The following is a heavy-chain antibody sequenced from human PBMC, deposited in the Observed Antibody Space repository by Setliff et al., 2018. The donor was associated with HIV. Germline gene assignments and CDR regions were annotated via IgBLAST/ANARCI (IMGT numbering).Heavy chain of an antibody. CDR3: ARVDMGYYYDSSGYSHFDH. CDR2: IYPGDSDS. J-gene: IGHJ4*02. D-gene: IGHD3-22*01. CDR1: GYIFSIYW. Sequence: GESLKISCKGSGYIFSIYWIGWVRQMPGKGLEWMGIIYPGDSDSRYSPSFRGQVTISADKSINTAYLQWSSLKASDTAMYYCARVDMGYYYDSSGYSHFDHWGQGTLVTVSS. V-gene: IGHV5-51*01.